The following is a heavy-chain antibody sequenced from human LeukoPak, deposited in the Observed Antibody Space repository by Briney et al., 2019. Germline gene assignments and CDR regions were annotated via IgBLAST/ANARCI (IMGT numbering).Heavy chain of an antibody. D-gene: IGHD2-2*01. Sequence: PGGSLRLSCSASGFTFSDYYMSWVRQAPGKGLVWVSRINTDGSSTSYADSVKGRFTISRGNAKNTLYLQMNSLRAEDTAVYYCAREKDRYCSSTSCYSDAFDIWGQGTMVTVSS. J-gene: IGHJ3*02. CDR1: GFTFSDYY. CDR3: AREKDRYCSSTSCYSDAFDI. CDR2: INTDGSST. V-gene: IGHV3-74*01.